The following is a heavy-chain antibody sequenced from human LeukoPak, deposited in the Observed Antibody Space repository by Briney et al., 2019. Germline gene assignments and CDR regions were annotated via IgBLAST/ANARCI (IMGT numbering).Heavy chain of an antibody. CDR3: ARDPGLMVYAISSTAYYFDY. V-gene: IGHV1-2*02. D-gene: IGHD2-8*01. J-gene: IGHJ4*02. CDR1: GYTFTGSY. Sequence: ASLKVSCKASGYTFTGSYLHWLRQAPGQPLEWMGWINPDSGGRNIAHNFKGGVTMTRDTSISAAYMEMSSLRSDDTAMYFCARDPGLMVYAISSTAYYFDYWGQGTLVTVSS. CDR2: INPDSGGR.